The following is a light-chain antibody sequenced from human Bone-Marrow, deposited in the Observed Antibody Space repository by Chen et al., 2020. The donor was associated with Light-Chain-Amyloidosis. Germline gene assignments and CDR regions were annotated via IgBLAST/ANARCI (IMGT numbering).Light chain of an antibody. V-gene: IGLV3-21*02. CDR2: DDS. J-gene: IGLJ3*02. CDR3: QVWDRSSDRPV. CDR1: NIGSTS. Sequence: SYVLTQPSSVSVAPGQTATIACGGNNIGSTSVHWYQQTPGQAPLLVVYDDSDRPSGIPERLSGSNCGNTATLNISRVEAGDEAEYYCQVWDRSSDRPVFGGGTKLTVL.